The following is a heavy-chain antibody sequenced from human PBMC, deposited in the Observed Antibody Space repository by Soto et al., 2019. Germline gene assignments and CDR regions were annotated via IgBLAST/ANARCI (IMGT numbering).Heavy chain of an antibody. CDR3: ARDSPPITMARGVNAFDI. CDR2: INAGNGNT. J-gene: IGHJ3*02. CDR1: GYTFTSYA. D-gene: IGHD3-10*01. Sequence: ASVKVSCKASGYTFTSYAMHWVRQAPGQRLEWMGWINAGNGNTKYSQKFQGRVTITRDTSASTAYMELSSLRSEDTAVYYCARDSPPITMARGVNAFDIWGQGTMVTV. V-gene: IGHV1-3*01.